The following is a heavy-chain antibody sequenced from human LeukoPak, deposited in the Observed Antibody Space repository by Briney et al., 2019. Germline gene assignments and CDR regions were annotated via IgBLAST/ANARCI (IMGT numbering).Heavy chain of an antibody. J-gene: IGHJ4*02. D-gene: IGHD2-15*01. CDR2: ISGSGGST. V-gene: IGHV3-23*01. Sequence: GGSLRLSCAASGFTFSSYAMSWVRQAPGKGLEWVSAISGSGGSTYYADSVKGRFTISRDNSKNMLYLQMNSLRAEDTAVYYCAKGPRVGYYFDYWGQGTLVTVSS. CDR1: GFTFSSYA. CDR3: AKGPRVGYYFDY.